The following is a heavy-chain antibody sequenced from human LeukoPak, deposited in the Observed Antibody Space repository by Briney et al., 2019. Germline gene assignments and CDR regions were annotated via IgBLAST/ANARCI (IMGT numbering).Heavy chain of an antibody. Sequence: SETLSLTCTVSGGSISSGDYYWSWIRQPPGKGLEWIGYIYYSGSTYHNPSLKSRVTISVDTSKNQFSLKLSSVTAADTAVYYCAREMATMFDPWGQGTLVTVSS. CDR3: AREMATMFDP. V-gene: IGHV4-30-4*01. D-gene: IGHD5-24*01. J-gene: IGHJ5*02. CDR1: GGSISSGDYY. CDR2: IYYSGST.